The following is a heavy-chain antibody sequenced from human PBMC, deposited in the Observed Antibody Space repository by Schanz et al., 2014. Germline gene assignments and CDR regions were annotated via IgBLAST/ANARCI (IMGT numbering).Heavy chain of an antibody. J-gene: IGHJ4*02. CDR2: IIPILGIA. D-gene: IGHD6-13*01. V-gene: IGHV1-69*02. Sequence: QVQLVQSGAEVKKPGASVKVSCKASGYTFTSYSIHWVRQAPGQGLEWMGRIIPILGIANYAQKFQGRVTITADTSTTTAYMELSGLRSEDTAVYYCASSGAGYSSSWDFDYWGQGTLVTVSS. CDR1: GYTFTSYS. CDR3: ASSGAGYSSSWDFDY.